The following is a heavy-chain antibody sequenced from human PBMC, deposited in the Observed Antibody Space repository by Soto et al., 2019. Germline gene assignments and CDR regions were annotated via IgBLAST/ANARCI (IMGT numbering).Heavy chain of an antibody. CDR1: GYSFTSYW. CDR3: ARSGGSGSYYSYYYYYYGMDV. CDR2: IYPGDSDT. J-gene: IGHJ6*02. V-gene: IGHV5-51*01. D-gene: IGHD3-10*01. Sequence: GESLKISCKGSGYSFTSYWIGWVRQMPGKGLEWMGIIYPGDSDTRYSPSFQGQVTISADKSISTAYLQWSSLKASDTAMYYCARSGGSGSYYSYYYYYYGMDVWGQGTTVTVSS.